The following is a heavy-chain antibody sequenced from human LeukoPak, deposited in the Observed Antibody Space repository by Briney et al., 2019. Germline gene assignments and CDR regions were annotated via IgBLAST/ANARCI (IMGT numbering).Heavy chain of an antibody. CDR2: ITHRGSA. J-gene: IGHJ6*03. D-gene: IGHD3-22*01. CDR1: GASFNSYY. CDR3: ARHKGLYYYDNSPTYYYYYMDV. V-gene: IGHV4-34*01. Sequence: ASETLSLTCAVYGASFNSYYWNWIRQTPGKGLEWIGEITHRGSANYNPSLKSRVTISVDTSKNQFSLKLSSVTAAYTAVYYCARHKGLYYYDNSPTYYYYYMDVWGKGTTVTISS.